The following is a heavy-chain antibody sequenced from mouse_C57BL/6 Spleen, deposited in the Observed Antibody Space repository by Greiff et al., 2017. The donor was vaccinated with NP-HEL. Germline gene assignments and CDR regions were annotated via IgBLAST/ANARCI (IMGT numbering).Heavy chain of an antibody. CDR3: ARRGDFYDDYAMDY. CDR2: IYPGSGST. D-gene: IGHD2-12*01. Sequence: QVQLQQPGAELVKPGASVKMSCKASGYTFTSYWITWVKQRPGQGLEWIGDIYPGSGSTNYNEKFKSKATLTVDTSSSTAYMQRSSLTSEDSAVYYCARRGDFYDDYAMDYWGQGTSVTVSS. CDR1: GYTFTSYW. J-gene: IGHJ4*01. V-gene: IGHV1-55*01.